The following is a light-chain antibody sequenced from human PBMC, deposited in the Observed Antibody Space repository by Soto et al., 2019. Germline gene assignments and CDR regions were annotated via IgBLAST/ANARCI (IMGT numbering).Light chain of an antibody. J-gene: IGKJ1*01. CDR1: QSIRNW. CDR3: QHYNAFPWP. Sequence: DIPITESPSTLTSSVRDRVTSTCRASQSIRNWLAWYQDKPGKAPKLLIYGASSLESGVPSRFSGSGSGTEFTLTIGGLQPDDFATYYCQHYNAFPWPFGQGTKVDI. V-gene: IGKV1-5*01. CDR2: GAS.